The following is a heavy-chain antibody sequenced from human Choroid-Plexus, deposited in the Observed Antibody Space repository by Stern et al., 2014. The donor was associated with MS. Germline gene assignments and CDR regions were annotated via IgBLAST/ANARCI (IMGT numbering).Heavy chain of an antibody. Sequence: QVQLVQSGAEVKKPGDSLKVSCKSSGYTFTTYGISWVRKPPGQGLEYMGRVRAHNGHTKYAQRFLSRVALTTDTSTTTAYMELRSLRSDDTAVYYCARERGYYESSGYYAMKDGYWGQGTPVTVSS. CDR1: GYTFTTYG. CDR2: VRAHNGHT. V-gene: IGHV1-18*01. D-gene: IGHD3-22*01. CDR3: ARERGYYESSGYYAMKDGY. J-gene: IGHJ4*02.